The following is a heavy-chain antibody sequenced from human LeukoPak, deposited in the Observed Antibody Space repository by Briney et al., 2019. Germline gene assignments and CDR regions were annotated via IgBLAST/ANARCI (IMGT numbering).Heavy chain of an antibody. J-gene: IGHJ5*02. V-gene: IGHV1-69*04. CDR3: ARDTDYYDSSGPKWFDP. Sequence: ASVKVPCKASRGTFSSYTISWVRQAPGQGLEWMGRIIPILGIANYAQKFQGRVTITADKSTSTAYMELSSLRSEDTAVYYCARDTDYYDSSGPKWFDPWGQGTLVTVSS. D-gene: IGHD3-22*01. CDR1: RGTFSSYT. CDR2: IIPILGIA.